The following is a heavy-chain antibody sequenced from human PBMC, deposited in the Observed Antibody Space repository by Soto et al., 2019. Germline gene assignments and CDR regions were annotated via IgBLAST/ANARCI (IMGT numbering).Heavy chain of an antibody. V-gene: IGHV1-69*02. J-gene: IGHJ6*02. Sequence: QVQLVQSGAEVKKPGSSVKVSCKASGGTFSSYTISWVRQAPGQGLEWMGRIIPILGIANYAQKFQGRVTITADKSXXTAYIGLSSLRSEDTAWYYCARVFGAWYYYYGMDVWGRGTTVTVSS. CDR3: ARVFGAWYYYYGMDV. CDR1: GGTFSSYT. CDR2: IIPILGIA. D-gene: IGHD3-10*02.